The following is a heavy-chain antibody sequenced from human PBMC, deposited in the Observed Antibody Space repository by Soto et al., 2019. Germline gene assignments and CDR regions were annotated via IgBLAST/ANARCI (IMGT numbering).Heavy chain of an antibody. J-gene: IGHJ5*02. CDR2: INPSGGST. D-gene: IGHD3-22*01. CDR3: ARETHYYDSSAYYYVGFDP. CDR1: GYTFTSYY. Sequence: RASVKVSCKASGYTFTSYYMHWVRQAPGQGLEWMGIINPSGGSTSYAQKFQGRVTMTRDTSTSTVYMELSSLRSEDTAVYYCARETHYYDSSAYYYVGFDPWGQGTLVTVS. V-gene: IGHV1-46*01.